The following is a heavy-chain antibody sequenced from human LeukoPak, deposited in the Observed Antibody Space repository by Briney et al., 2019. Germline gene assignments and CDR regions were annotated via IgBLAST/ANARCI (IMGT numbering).Heavy chain of an antibody. Sequence: ASVKVSCKASGYIFTSYYMHWVRQAPGQGLEWMGIINPSGGSTSYAQKFQGRVTMTRDTSTSTVYMELSSLRSEDTAVYYCARALGDSSGYYYVAYWGQGTLVTVSS. CDR2: INPSGGST. CDR1: GYIFTSYY. V-gene: IGHV1-46*01. CDR3: ARALGDSSGYYYVAY. D-gene: IGHD3-22*01. J-gene: IGHJ4*02.